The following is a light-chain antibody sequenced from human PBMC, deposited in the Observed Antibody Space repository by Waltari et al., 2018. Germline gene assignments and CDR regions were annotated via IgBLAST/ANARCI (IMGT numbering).Light chain of an antibody. V-gene: IGLV2-14*03. CDR3: SSQSSDNVVL. CDR1: SSAVGGCKS. Sequence: QSALTQPASVPGSPGQSITIPCPGTSSAVGGCKSVGWYQDHPGQAPKVIIYDVSHRPSGISERFSGSKSGNTASLTISGLQAEDEADYYCSSQSSDNVVLFGGGTKLTVL. J-gene: IGLJ2*01. CDR2: DVS.